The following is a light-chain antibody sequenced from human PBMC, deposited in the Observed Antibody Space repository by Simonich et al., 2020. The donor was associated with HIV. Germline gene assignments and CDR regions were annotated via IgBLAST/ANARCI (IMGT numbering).Light chain of an antibody. V-gene: IGKV3-15*01. CDR1: RSVSRN. CDR2: GAS. Sequence: EIVMTQSPATLSVSPGEIATLSCRASRSVSRNLAWYQQKPGQTPRLLIYGASTRATGIPARFSGSGSGTEFTLTISSMQSEDFVVYYCQQYHNWPPYTFGQGTKVEIK. J-gene: IGKJ2*01. CDR3: QQYHNWPPYT.